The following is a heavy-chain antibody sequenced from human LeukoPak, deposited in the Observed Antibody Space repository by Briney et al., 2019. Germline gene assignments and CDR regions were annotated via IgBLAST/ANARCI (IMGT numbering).Heavy chain of an antibody. CDR2: PYSGGYT. Sequence: QSGGSLRLSCAASGFTVSSTYMSWVRQAPGKGLEWVSVPYSGGYTNYADSVMGRFTISRDNSKNTLYLQMSGLRAEDTAVYYCARELRYFDWFTRYYFDCWGQGTLVTVSS. D-gene: IGHD3-9*01. CDR3: ARELRYFDWFTRYYFDC. V-gene: IGHV3-66*01. CDR1: GFTVSSTY. J-gene: IGHJ4*02.